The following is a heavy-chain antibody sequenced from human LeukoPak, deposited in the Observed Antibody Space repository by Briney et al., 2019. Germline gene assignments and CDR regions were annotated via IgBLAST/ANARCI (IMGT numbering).Heavy chain of an antibody. CDR2: IYTSGST. Sequence: PSETLSLTCTVSGGSVNSGNYYWTWIRQPAGKRLEWIGRIYTSGSTNYNPSLKSRVTISIDASKNQSSLRLTSVTAADTAVYYCTRGGELMNFWGQGTLVTVSS. CDR1: GGSVNSGNYY. CDR3: TRGGELMNF. J-gene: IGHJ4*02. D-gene: IGHD1-26*01. V-gene: IGHV4-61*02.